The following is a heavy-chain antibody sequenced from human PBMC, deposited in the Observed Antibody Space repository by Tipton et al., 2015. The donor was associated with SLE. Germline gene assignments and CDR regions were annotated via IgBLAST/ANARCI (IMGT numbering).Heavy chain of an antibody. D-gene: IGHD6-13*01. V-gene: IGHV4-39*07. J-gene: IGHJ4*02. CDR1: GGSISSSSYY. CDR3: ATKQLVFDY. CDR2: IYYSGST. Sequence: TLSLTCTVSGGSISSSSYYWGWIRQPPGKGLEWIGSIYYSGSTYYNPSLKSRVTISVDTSKNQFSLKPSSVTAADTAVYYCATKQLVFDYWGQGTLVTVSS.